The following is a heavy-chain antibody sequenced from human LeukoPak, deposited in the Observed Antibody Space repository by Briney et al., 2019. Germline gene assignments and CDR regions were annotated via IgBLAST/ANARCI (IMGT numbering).Heavy chain of an antibody. D-gene: IGHD3-3*01. V-gene: IGHV3-21*01. Sequence: GGSLRLSCAASGFTFSSYSMTWVRQAPGKGLEWVSSISSSSYIYYADSVKGRFTISRDNAKNSLYLQMNSLRAEDTAVYYCAREGSESSYYYLDYWGQGTLVTVSS. J-gene: IGHJ4*02. CDR3: AREGSESSYYYLDY. CDR1: GFTFSSYS. CDR2: ISSSSYI.